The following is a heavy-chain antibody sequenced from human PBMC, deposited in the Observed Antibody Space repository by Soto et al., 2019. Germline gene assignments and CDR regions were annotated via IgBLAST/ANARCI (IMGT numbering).Heavy chain of an antibody. CDR1: DGSFSDYF. J-gene: IGHJ3*02. V-gene: IGHV4-34*01. Sequence: QVQLQQWGAGLLKPSETLSHTCAVYDGSFSDYFWSWIRQPPGKGLEWIGEINHSGSTNNNPSLKSRVTMSVDTSKKQFSLKLSSVTAADTAVYYCARSHGILDIWGQGTVVSVSS. CDR3: ARSHGILDI. CDR2: INHSGST.